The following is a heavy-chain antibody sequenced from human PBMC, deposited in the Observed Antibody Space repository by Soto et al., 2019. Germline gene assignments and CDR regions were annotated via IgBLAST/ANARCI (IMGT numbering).Heavy chain of an antibody. D-gene: IGHD3-3*01. J-gene: IGHJ4*02. V-gene: IGHV3-23*01. CDR1: GFTFSSYA. Sequence: GGSLRLACAASGFTFSSYAMSWVRQAPGKGLEWVSAISGSGGSTYYADSVKGRFTISRDNSKNTLYVQMNSLRAEDIAVFYCARGLRITVSWPFDYWGQGTLVTVSS. CDR3: ARGLRITVSWPFDY. CDR2: ISGSGGST.